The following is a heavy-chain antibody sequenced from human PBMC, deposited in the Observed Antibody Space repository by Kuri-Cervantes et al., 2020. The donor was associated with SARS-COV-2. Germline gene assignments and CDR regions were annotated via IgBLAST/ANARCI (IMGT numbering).Heavy chain of an antibody. Sequence: RGALRLSCAASGFIVSSSYMSWVRQAPGKGLEWVSIIYAGGGTYYADSVKGQFTISRDISKNTVFLQMNRLRPEDTAVYYCARSCTYARCSEYFQHWGQGTLVTVSS. CDR2: IYAGGGT. CDR3: ARSCTYARCSEYFQH. V-gene: IGHV3-66*02. J-gene: IGHJ1*01. D-gene: IGHD2-8*01. CDR1: GFIVSSSY.